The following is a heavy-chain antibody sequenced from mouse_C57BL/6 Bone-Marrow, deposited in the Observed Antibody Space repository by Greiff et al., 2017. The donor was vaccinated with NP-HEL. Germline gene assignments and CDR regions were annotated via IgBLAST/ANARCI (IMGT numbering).Heavy chain of an antibody. Sequence: EVKLVESVAELVRPGASVKLSCTASGFNIKNTYMHWVKQRPEQGLEWIGRIDPANGNTKYAPKFQGKATITADTSSNTAYLQLSSLTSEDTAIYYCAVFYYYGSRGFAYWGQGTLVTVSA. CDR2: IDPANGNT. J-gene: IGHJ3*01. V-gene: IGHV14-3*01. CDR1: GFNIKNTY. D-gene: IGHD1-1*01. CDR3: AVFYYYGSRGFAY.